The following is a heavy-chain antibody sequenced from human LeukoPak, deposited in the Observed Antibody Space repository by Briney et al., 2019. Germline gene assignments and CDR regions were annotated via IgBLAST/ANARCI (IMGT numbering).Heavy chain of an antibody. J-gene: IGHJ4*02. D-gene: IGHD6-19*01. CDR1: GFTFSGYS. CDR2: VTSSSSTI. CDR3: ARMYSSGWYFDY. V-gene: IGHV3-48*02. Sequence: GGSLRLSCAASGFTFSGYSMNWVRQAPGKGLEWVSYVTSSSSTIHYADSVKGRFTISRDNAKNSLYLQMNSLRDEDTAVYYCARMYSSGWYFDYWGQGTLVTVSS.